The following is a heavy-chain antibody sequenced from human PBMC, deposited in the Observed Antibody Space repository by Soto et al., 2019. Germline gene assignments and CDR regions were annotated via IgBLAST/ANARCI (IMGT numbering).Heavy chain of an antibody. D-gene: IGHD3-22*01. CDR3: ARSYDSSGYYGGGVDY. V-gene: IGHV4-59*01. CDR1: GGSISSYY. Sequence: GTLALTCTVSGGSISSYYWSWIRQPPGKGLEWIGYIYYSGSTNYNPSLKSRVTISVDTSKNQFSLKLSSVTAADTAVYYCARSYDSSGYYGGGVDYWGQGTLVTVSS. J-gene: IGHJ4*02. CDR2: IYYSGST.